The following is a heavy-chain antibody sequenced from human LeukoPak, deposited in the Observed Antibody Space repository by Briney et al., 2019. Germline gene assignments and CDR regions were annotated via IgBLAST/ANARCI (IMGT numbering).Heavy chain of an antibody. CDR1: AFTFSTYA. Sequence: GGSLRLSCAASAFTFSTYAMSWVRQAPGKGLEWVSTVTNSGGHTYYADSVKGRFTISRDNSKNTLYLQMNSLRAEDTAVYYCASDREYYYGSGSFDYWGQGTLVTVSS. D-gene: IGHD3-10*01. CDR3: ASDREYYYGSGSFDY. V-gene: IGHV3-23*01. CDR2: VTNSGGHT. J-gene: IGHJ4*02.